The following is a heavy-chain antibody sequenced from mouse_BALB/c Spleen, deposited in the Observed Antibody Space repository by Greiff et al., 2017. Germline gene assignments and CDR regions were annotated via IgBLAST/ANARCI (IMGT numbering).Heavy chain of an antibody. CDR1: GFTFSSFG. V-gene: IGHV5-17*02. J-gene: IGHJ1*01. CDR2: ISSGSSTI. Sequence: EVQLVESGGGLVQPGGSRKLSCAASGFTFSSFGMHWVRQAPEKGLEWVAYISSGSSTIYYADTVKGRFTISRDNPKNTLFLQMTSLRSEDTAMYYCARLGWYFDVWGAGTTVTVSS. CDR3: ARLGWYFDV. D-gene: IGHD4-1*01.